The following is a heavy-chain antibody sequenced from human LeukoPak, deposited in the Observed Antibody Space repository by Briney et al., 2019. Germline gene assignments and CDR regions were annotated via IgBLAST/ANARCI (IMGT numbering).Heavy chain of an antibody. Sequence: ASVKVSCKASGYTFTSYDINWVRQATGQGLEWMGWMNPNSGNTGYAQKFQGRVTMTRDTSISTAYMELSSLRSEDTAVYYCARGGRIAARYNWFDPWGQGTLVTVSS. J-gene: IGHJ5*02. D-gene: IGHD6-6*01. V-gene: IGHV1-8*01. CDR1: GYTFTSYD. CDR3: ARGGRIAARYNWFDP. CDR2: MNPNSGNT.